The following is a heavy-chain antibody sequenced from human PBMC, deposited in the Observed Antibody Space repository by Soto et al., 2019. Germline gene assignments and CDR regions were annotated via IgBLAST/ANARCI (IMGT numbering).Heavy chain of an antibody. Sequence: GGSLRLSCAASGFPFRNFAMAWVRQAPGKGLEWVSIISNSGSSTYHGDSVKGRFTTSRDNSKNTLYLQMDSLRAEDTAIYYCAKPNLYCTSTSCYDHWGQGTLVTVPQ. CDR1: GFPFRNFA. J-gene: IGHJ4*02. V-gene: IGHV3-23*05. D-gene: IGHD2-2*01. CDR2: ISNSGSST. CDR3: AKPNLYCTSTSCYDH.